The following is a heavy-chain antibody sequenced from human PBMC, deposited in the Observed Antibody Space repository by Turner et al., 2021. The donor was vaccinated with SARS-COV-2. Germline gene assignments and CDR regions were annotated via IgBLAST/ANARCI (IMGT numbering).Heavy chain of an antibody. J-gene: IGHJ4*02. D-gene: IGHD5-18*01. CDR2: ISYDGNNK. Sequence: QVQLVESGGGVVQPGRSLRLSCAASGFTFSSYGMHWVRQAPGKGLEWVAVISYDGNNKFYADSVKGRFTISRDNSKSTLYLQMNSLRAEDTAVYYCAKGASQHFDYWGQGTLVTVSS. CDR1: GFTFSSYG. CDR3: AKGASQHFDY. V-gene: IGHV3-30*18.